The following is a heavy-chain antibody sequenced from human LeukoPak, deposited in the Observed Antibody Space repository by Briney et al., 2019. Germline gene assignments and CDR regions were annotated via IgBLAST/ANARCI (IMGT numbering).Heavy chain of an antibody. V-gene: IGHV1-46*01. D-gene: IGHD6-19*01. J-gene: IGHJ4*02. CDR2: INPSGGST. CDR3: ARAIAVAGTCFDY. Sequence: GASVKVSFKASGYTFTSYYMHWVRQAPGQGLEWMGIINPSGGSTSYPQKFQGRVTMTRDTSTSTVYMELSSLRSEDTAVYYCARAIAVAGTCFDYWGQGTLVTVSS. CDR1: GYTFTSYY.